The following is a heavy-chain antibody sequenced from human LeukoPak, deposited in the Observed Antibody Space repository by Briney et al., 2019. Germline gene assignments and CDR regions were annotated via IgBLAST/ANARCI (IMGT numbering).Heavy chain of an antibody. CDR1: GFTFSSYW. J-gene: IGHJ4*02. CDR2: IKKEGSEK. CDR3: ARVFGLVGALDY. D-gene: IGHD1-26*01. V-gene: IGHV3-7*01. Sequence: GGPLSLLCAAWGFTFSSYWMIWVRDARGEAVVGVANIKKEGSEKYYEDPVKGRFTISRDKAKNSLYLKMTSLRAEDTAVYYCARVFGLVGALDYWGQGTPVTVSS.